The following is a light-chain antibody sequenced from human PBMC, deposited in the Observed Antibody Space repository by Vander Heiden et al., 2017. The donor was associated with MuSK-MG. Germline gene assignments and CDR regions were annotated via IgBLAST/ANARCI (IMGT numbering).Light chain of an antibody. V-gene: IGKV2-28*01. CDR3: RQALQTPLT. Sequence: EIVMTQSPLSLPVTPGEPASISCRSSQSLLQSNGDNYLEWYLQKPGQPPQLLIYLGSNRASGVPDRFSGSGSGTAFTLKISRVEAEDVGVYYCRQALQTPLTFGGGTKVEIK. CDR2: LGS. J-gene: IGKJ4*01. CDR1: QSLLQSNGDNY.